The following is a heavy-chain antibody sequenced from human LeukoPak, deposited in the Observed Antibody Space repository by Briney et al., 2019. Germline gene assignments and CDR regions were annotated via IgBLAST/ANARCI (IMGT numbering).Heavy chain of an antibody. CDR2: ISSSGSTI. CDR1: GFTFSDYY. J-gene: IGHJ4*02. D-gene: IGHD5-24*01. V-gene: IGHV3-11*04. Sequence: GGSLRLSCAASGFTFSDYYMTWIRQAPGKGLEWVSYISSSGSTIYYTDSVKGRFTISRDNAKNSLYLQMNSLRAEDTAVFYCARGLATIPFGYWRQGTLVTVSS. CDR3: ARGLATIPFGY.